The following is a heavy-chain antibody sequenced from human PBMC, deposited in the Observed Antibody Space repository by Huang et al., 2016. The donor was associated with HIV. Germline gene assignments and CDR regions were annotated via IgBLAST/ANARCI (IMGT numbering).Heavy chain of an antibody. CDR2: MSGNGTSVFPFSSPTI. D-gene: IGHD3-10*01. CDR1: GFTFGSYS. J-gene: IGHJ3*02. Sequence: EVQLVESGGGLVEPGGSLRLSCAAYGFTFGSYSMNWVRHAPGKGLHWFSYMSGNGTSVFPFSSPTIYYADSVKGRFTISRDNTRNSLHLQMNSLRDEDTALYYCVRVRVPLLADAFDIWGRGTMVTVSS. CDR3: VRVRVPLLADAFDI. V-gene: IGHV3-48*02.